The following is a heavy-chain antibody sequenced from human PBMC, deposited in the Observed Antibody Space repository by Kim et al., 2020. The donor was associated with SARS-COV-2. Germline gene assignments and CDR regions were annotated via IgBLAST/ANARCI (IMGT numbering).Heavy chain of an antibody. V-gene: IGHV3-30*04. J-gene: IGHJ6*02. CDR2: ISYDGSNK. CDR3: ARDLFLYTPYYYYYYGMDV. D-gene: IGHD2-21*01. Sequence: GGSLRLSCAASGFTFSSYAMHWVRQAPGKGLEWVAVISYDGSNKYYADSVKGRFTISRDNSKNTLYLQMNSLRAEDTAVYYCARDLFLYTPYYYYYYGMDVWGQGTTVTVSS. CDR1: GFTFSSYA.